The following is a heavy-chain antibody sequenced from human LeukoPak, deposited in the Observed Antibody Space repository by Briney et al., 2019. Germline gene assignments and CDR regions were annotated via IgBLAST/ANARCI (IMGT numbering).Heavy chain of an antibody. V-gene: IGHV4-38-2*02. CDR3: ARHLGLTYAFDI. CDR1: GYSISSGYY. J-gene: IGHJ3*02. Sequence: SETLSLTCTVSGYSISSGYYWGWIRQPPGKGLEWIGSIYYSGSTYYNPSLKSRVTISVDTSKNQFSLKLSSVTAADTAVYYCARHLGLTYAFDIWGQGTMVTVSS. CDR2: IYYSGST.